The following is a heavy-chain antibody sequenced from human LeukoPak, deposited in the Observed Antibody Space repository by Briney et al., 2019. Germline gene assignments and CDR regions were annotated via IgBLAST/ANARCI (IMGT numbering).Heavy chain of an antibody. Sequence: GESLRLSCTASGFTFSSYTMTWVRQAPGKGLKWVSTITTGDGNTYYADSVKGRFTVSRDDSKNTLYLQMNSLRAEDTAVYYCAKDGGLWVSAHWGDSWGRGTLVTVSS. CDR2: ITTGDGNT. CDR1: GFTFSSYT. D-gene: IGHD7-27*01. J-gene: IGHJ4*02. CDR3: AKDGGLWVSAHWGDS. V-gene: IGHV3-23*01.